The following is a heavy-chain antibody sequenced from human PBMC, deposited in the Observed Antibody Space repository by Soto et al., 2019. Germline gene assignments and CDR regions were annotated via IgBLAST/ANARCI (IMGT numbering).Heavy chain of an antibody. CDR1: GGSISSYY. CDR2: IYYSGST. CDR3: ARNTRGGVAVRYADAFDI. J-gene: IGHJ3*02. D-gene: IGHD2-8*02. Sequence: PSETLSLTCTVSGGSISSYYWSWIRQPPGKGLEWIGYIYYSGSTNYNPSLKSRVTISVDTSKNQFSLKLSSVTAADTAVYYCARNTRGGVAVRYADAFDIWGQGTMVTVSS. V-gene: IGHV4-59*01.